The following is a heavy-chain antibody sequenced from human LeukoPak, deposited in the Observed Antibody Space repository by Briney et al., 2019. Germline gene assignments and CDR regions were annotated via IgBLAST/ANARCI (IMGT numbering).Heavy chain of an antibody. V-gene: IGHV3-48*03. Sequence: GGSLRLSCAASGFTFSSYEMNWVRQAPGKGLEWVSYISSSGSTIYYADSVKGRFTISRDNAKNSLYLQMNSLRAEDTAVYYCARVMVYSSGWRNFDYWGQGTLVTVSS. J-gene: IGHJ4*02. CDR3: ARVMVYSSGWRNFDY. D-gene: IGHD6-19*01. CDR2: ISSSGSTI. CDR1: GFTFSSYE.